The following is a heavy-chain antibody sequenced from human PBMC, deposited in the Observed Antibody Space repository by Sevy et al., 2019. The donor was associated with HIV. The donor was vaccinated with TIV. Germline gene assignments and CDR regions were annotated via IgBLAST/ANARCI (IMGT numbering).Heavy chain of an antibody. V-gene: IGHV3-21*01. D-gene: IGHD3-10*01. CDR3: ARPYGSGSWEAFDV. CDR2: ISGSSNYI. Sequence: GGSLRLSCAASGFNFDSYTMNWVRQAPGQGLEWVSSISGSSNYIYYADSLKGRFTISRDNAKNSVYLQTHSLRVDDTAVYFCARPYGSGSWEAFDVWGQGTVVTVSS. CDR1: GFNFDSYT. J-gene: IGHJ3*01.